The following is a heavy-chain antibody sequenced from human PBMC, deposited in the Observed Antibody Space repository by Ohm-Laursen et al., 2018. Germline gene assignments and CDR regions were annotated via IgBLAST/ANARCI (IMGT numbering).Heavy chain of an antibody. V-gene: IGHV4-61*01. J-gene: IGHJ3*02. CDR2: IYYSGST. Sequence: TLSLTCTVSGVSVSSGRYFWSWIQQPPGKGLEWIVHIYYSGSTNYNPSLKRRVAISVDTSKNQSSLRLTSVTAADTAVYYCARRGHAFDIWGQGTMVTVSS. CDR1: GVSVSSGRYF. CDR3: ARRGHAFDI.